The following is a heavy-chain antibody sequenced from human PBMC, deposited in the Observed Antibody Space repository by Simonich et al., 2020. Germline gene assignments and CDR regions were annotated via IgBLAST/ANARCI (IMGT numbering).Heavy chain of an antibody. CDR2: ISSSSSYI. D-gene: IGHD3-10*01. CDR3: ARDTSYYGSGSYYFDY. Sequence: GGGLVKPGGSLSLSCAASGFPFISYSMNWVRQAPGKGLEWVSSISSSSSYIYYADSVKGRFTISRDNAKNSLYLQMNRLRAEDTAVYYCARDTSYYGSGSYYFDYWGQGTLVTVSS. J-gene: IGHJ4*02. CDR1: GFPFISYS. V-gene: IGHV3-21*01.